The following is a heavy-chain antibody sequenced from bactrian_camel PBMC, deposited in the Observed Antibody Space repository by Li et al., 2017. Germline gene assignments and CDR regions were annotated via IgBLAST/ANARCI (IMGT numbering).Heavy chain of an antibody. CDR1: GSPDSAYV. D-gene: IGHD1*01. V-gene: IGHV3S53*01. CDR3: AADGYRAGNCLSLSDSSFFPY. Sequence: QLVESGGGSVQAGGSLKLSCRVSGSPDSAYVMGWFRQGPGKEREGVAVIDPSETTTYADSVKGRFTISRDKAKKTVYLQMDTLKLEDTAMYYCAADGYRAGNCLSLSDSSFFPYWGQGTQVTVS. J-gene: IGHJ4*01. CDR2: IDPSETT.